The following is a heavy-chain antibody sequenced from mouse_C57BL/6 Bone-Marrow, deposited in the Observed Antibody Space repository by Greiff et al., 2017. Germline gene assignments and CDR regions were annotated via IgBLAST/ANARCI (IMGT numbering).Heavy chain of an antibody. CDR3: ARHARYGNYGFYAMDY. J-gene: IGHJ4*01. CDR1: GFTFSDYY. V-gene: IGHV5-12*01. CDR2: ISNGGGST. Sequence: EVKVVESGGGLVQPGGSLKLSCAASGFTFSDYYMYWVRQTPEKRLEWVAYISNGGGSTYYPDTVKGRFTISRDNAKNTLYLQMSRLKSEDTAMYYCARHARYGNYGFYAMDYWGQGTSVTVSS. D-gene: IGHD2-1*01.